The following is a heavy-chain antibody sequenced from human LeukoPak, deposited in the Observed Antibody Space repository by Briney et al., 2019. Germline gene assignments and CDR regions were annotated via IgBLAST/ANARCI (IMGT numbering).Heavy chain of an antibody. D-gene: IGHD3-22*01. V-gene: IGHV4-31*03. Sequence: SETLSLTCTVSGGSISSGGYYWSWIRQHPGKGLEWIGYIYYSGSTYHNPSLKSRVTISVDTSKNQFSLKLSSVTAADTAVYYCAGATYYYDSSGPYQGYFDYWGQGTLVTVSS. CDR2: IYYSGST. CDR3: AGATYYYDSSGPYQGYFDY. J-gene: IGHJ4*02. CDR1: GGSISSGGYY.